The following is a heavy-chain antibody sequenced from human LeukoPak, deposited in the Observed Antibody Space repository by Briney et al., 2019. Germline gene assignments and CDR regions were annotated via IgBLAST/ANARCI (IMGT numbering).Heavy chain of an antibody. J-gene: IGHJ3*02. CDR1: GFTFSSYW. CDR2: IKQDGSEK. V-gene: IGHV3-7*03. Sequence: GGSLRLSCAASGFTFSSYWMSWVRQAPGKGLEWVANIKQDGSEKYYVDSVKGRFTISRDNAKNSLYLQMNSLRAEDTALYYCAKDILDYYGSGSYFDAFDIWGQGTMVTVSS. D-gene: IGHD3-10*01. CDR3: AKDILDYYGSGSYFDAFDI.